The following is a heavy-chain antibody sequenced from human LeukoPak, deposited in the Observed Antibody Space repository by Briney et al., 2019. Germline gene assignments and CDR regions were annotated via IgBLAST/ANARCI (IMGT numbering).Heavy chain of an antibody. D-gene: IGHD3-22*01. CDR1: GCSISGYY. Sequence: MPSETLSLTCTVSGCSISGYYWTWIRPPPGKGLEWIGYIYYTGSTNYNPSLKSRVTISGETSKNRFSLNLSSVTDADTAVYYCASVSYYYDSSGYLGAFDFWGQGTMVTVSS. CDR2: IYYTGST. J-gene: IGHJ3*01. CDR3: ASVSYYYDSSGYLGAFDF. V-gene: IGHV4-59*01.